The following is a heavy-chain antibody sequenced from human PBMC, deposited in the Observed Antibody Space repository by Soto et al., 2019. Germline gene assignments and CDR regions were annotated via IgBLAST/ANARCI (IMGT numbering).Heavy chain of an antibody. V-gene: IGHV3-48*01. CDR3: ARDQWVAGAYYYYYMDV. D-gene: IGHD6-19*01. CDR1: GFTFSSYS. CDR2: ISSSSSTI. Sequence: PGGSLRLSCAASGFTFSSYSMNWVRQAPGKGLEWVSYISSSSSTIYYADSVKGRFTISRDNAKNSLYLQMNSLRAEDTAVYYCARDQWVAGAYYYYYMDVWGKGTTVTVSS. J-gene: IGHJ6*03.